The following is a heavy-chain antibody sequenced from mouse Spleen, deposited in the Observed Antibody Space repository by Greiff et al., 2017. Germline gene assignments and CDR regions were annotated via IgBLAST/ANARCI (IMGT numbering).Heavy chain of an antibody. CDR3: ARDRGGSALYYFDY. CDR1: GFTFSDYY. J-gene: IGHJ2*01. CDR2: INYDGSST. Sequence: EVQRVESEGGLVQPGSSMKLSCTASGFTFSDYYMAWVRQVPEKGLEWVANINYDGSSTYYLDSLKSRFIISRDNAKNILYLQMSSLKSEDTATYYCARDRGGSALYYFDYWGQGTTLTVSS. V-gene: IGHV5-16*01. D-gene: IGHD3-2*02.